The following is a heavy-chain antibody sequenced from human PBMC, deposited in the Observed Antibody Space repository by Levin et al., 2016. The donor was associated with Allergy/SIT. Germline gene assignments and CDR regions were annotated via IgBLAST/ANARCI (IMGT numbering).Heavy chain of an antibody. V-gene: IGHV1-18*01. Sequence: WVRQAPGQGLEWMGWISAYNGNTNYAQKLQGRVTMTTDTSTSTAYMELRSLRSDDTAVYYCARRGSQTDYYYGMDVWGQGTTVTVSS. CDR2: ISAYNGNT. CDR3: ARRGSQTDYYYGMDV. J-gene: IGHJ6*02. D-gene: IGHD3-10*01.